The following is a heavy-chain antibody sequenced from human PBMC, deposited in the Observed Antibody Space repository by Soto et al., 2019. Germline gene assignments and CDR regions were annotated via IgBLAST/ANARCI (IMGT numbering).Heavy chain of an antibody. CDR3: VKGGWLDD. V-gene: IGHV3-23*01. CDR1: GFPFSTYE. CDR2: ITSSGGPT. Sequence: EVHLLESGGGLIQPGGSLRLSCAASGFPFSTYEMTWARQSPGKGLEWVAFITSSGGPTYYADSVRGRFTISRDNSKNTLYLQMDSLRVEDTARYYCVKGGWLDDWGQGTLDTVSS. J-gene: IGHJ5*02.